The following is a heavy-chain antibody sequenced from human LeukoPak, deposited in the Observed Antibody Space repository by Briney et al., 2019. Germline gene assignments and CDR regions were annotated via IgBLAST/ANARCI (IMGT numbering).Heavy chain of an antibody. CDR2: IWYDGSNK. D-gene: IGHD5-18*01. V-gene: IGHV3-33*08. CDR1: GIILSDYG. Sequence: GGSLRLSCVASGIILSDYGMHWVRQAPGKGLEWVAVIWYDGSNKYYADSVKGRFTISRDNSKNALYLQMNSLRAEDTAVYYCARESPYSYGYFDYWGQGTLVTVSS. J-gene: IGHJ4*02. CDR3: ARESPYSYGYFDY.